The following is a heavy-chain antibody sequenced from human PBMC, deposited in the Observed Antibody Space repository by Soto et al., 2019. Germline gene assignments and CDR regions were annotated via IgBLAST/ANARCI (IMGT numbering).Heavy chain of an antibody. CDR1: GYTFTDYF. CDR2: INPKSRGT. V-gene: IGHV1-2*02. J-gene: IGHJ5*02. CDR3: ARVTLKAGNWFDP. Sequence: QVQLVQSGAEVKKPGASVKVSCKASGYTFTDYFIHWVRQAPGQGFEWMGWINPKSRGTNYAQKFQGRVTMTRDTSNSTAYMELRVLRSDDTAVYYCARVTLKAGNWFDPWGQGTLVTVSS.